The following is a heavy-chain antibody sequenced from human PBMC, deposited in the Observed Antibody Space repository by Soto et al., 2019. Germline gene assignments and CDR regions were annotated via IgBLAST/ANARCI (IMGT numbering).Heavy chain of an antibody. CDR2: IYYSGST. Sequence: SETLSLTCTVSGGSISSYYWSWIRQPPGKGLEWIGYIYYSGSTNYNPSLKSRVTISVDTSKNQFSLKLSSVTAADTAVYYCARGCTNGVCYTSYYGMDVWGQGTTVTVSS. CDR1: GGSISSYY. V-gene: IGHV4-59*01. CDR3: ARGCTNGVCYTSYYGMDV. J-gene: IGHJ6*02. D-gene: IGHD2-8*01.